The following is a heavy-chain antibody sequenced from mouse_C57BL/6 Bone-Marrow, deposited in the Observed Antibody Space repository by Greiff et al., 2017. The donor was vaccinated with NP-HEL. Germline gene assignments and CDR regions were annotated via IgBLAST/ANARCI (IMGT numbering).Heavy chain of an antibody. CDR3: ARQRGYYSNYDAMDY. J-gene: IGHJ4*01. CDR2: INRAGGST. V-gene: IGHV5-2*01. CDR1: EYEFPSHD. D-gene: IGHD2-5*01. Sequence: EVHLVEPGGGLVQPGESLKLSCESNEYEFPSHDMSWVRKTPEKRLELVAAINRAGGSTYYPDTMERRFIISRDNTKKTLYLQMSSLRSEDTALYYCARQRGYYSNYDAMDYWGQGTSVTVSS.